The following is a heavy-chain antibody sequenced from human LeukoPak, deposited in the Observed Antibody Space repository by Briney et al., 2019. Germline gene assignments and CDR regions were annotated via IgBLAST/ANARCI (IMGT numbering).Heavy chain of an antibody. CDR1: GGSISSGSYY. J-gene: IGHJ6*03. D-gene: IGHD3-22*01. V-gene: IGHV4-61*02. CDR2: IYTSGST. Sequence: SETLSLTCTVSGGSISSGSYYWSWIRQPAGKGLEWIGRIYTSGSTNYNPSLKSRVTISVHPSKNQFSLKLSSVTAAATAVYYCARGDRSDSPYYYYYMDVWGKGTTVTVS. CDR3: ARGDRSDSPYYYYYMDV.